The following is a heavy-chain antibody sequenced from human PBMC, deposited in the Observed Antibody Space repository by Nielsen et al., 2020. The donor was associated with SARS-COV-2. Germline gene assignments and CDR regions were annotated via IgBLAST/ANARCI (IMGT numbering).Heavy chain of an antibody. D-gene: IGHD4-17*01. Sequence: GESLKISCTASGFTFDDYGMNWVRQVPGKGLEWVSGINWRGSATRYADSVKGRFTVSRHNVDNSLFLQMGSLWAEDTAVYYCARCRRPYHLFSGDYYWYFDLWGRGTLVTVSS. V-gene: IGHV3-20*04. J-gene: IGHJ2*01. CDR3: ARCRRPYHLFSGDYYWYFDL. CDR2: INWRGSAT. CDR1: GFTFDDYG.